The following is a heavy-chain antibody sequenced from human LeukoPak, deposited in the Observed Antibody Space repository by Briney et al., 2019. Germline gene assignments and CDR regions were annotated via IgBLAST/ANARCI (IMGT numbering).Heavy chain of an antibody. CDR3: AKLPRRRGDAFDI. J-gene: IGHJ3*02. Sequence: GGSLRLSCAASGFTFSSYGMHWVRQAPGKGLEWVAVISYDESNKYYADSVKGRFTISRDNSKNTLYLQMNSLRAEDTAVYYCAKLPRRRGDAFDIWGQGTMVTVSS. CDR2: ISYDESNK. V-gene: IGHV3-30*18. CDR1: GFTFSSYG. D-gene: IGHD3-16*01.